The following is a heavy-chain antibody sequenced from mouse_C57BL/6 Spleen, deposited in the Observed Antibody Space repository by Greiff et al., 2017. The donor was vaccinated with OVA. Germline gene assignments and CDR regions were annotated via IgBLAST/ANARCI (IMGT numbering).Heavy chain of an antibody. CDR2: IYPGDGDT. D-gene: IGHD2-1*01. V-gene: IGHV1-80*01. Sequence: LVESGAELVKPGASVKISCKASGYAFSSYWMNWVKQRPGKGLEWIGQIYPGDGDTNYNGKFKGKATLTADKSSSTAYMQLSSLTSEDSAVYFCARFGNFAYWGQGTLVTVSA. CDR3: ARFGNFAY. CDR1: GYAFSSYW. J-gene: IGHJ3*01.